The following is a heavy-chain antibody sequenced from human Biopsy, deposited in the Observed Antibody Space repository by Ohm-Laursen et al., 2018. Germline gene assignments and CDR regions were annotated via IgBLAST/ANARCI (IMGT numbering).Heavy chain of an antibody. V-gene: IGHV1-18*01. CDR3: ARDYQPYLVTIHYYYYGMDV. CDR2: ISVYNGNT. J-gene: IGHJ6*02. Sequence: SVKVSCKASGYTFGNYGISWVRQAPGQGLERMGWISVYNGNTDYPHKFQGRVTLTTDTSTSTAYMELRSLRSDDTAVYYCARDYQPYLVTIHYYYYGMDVWGQGTTVTVSS. CDR1: GYTFGNYG. D-gene: IGHD2-2*01.